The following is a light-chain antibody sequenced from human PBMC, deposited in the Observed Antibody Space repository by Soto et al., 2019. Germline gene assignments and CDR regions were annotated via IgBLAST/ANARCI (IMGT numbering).Light chain of an antibody. CDR2: GAS. CDR3: QQFGGSRLT. Sequence: IMLTQSPGTRSLAPGERPTLSCRASQRVSGSFLAWYQQKPGQAPRLLIYGASSRATGIPDRFSGSGSGTDFTLTISRLEPEDFAVYYCQQFGGSRLTFGGGTKVDIK. V-gene: IGKV3-20*01. CDR1: QRVSGSF. J-gene: IGKJ4*01.